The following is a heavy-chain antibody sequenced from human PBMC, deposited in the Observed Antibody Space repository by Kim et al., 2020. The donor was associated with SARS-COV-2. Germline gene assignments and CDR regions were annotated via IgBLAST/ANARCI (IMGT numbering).Heavy chain of an antibody. J-gene: IGHJ3*02. CDR3: ARGGKTTVVTTAGEAFDI. V-gene: IGHV1-69*13. CDR2: IIPIFGTA. CDR1: GGTFSSYA. Sequence: SVKVSCKASGGTFSSYAISWVRQAPGQGLEWMGGIIPIFGTANYAQKFQGRVTITADESTSTAYMELSSLRSEDTAVYYCARGGKTTVVTTAGEAFDIWGQGTMVTVSS. D-gene: IGHD4-17*01.